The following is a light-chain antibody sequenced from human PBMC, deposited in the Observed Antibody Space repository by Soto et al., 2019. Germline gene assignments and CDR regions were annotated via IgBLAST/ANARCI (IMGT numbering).Light chain of an antibody. CDR3: CSYAARYTFYV. CDR2: GNS. Sequence: QSVLTQPPSVSGAPGQRVTISCTGSSSNIGAGYDVHWYQQLPGTAPKLLIFGNSNRPSGVPDRFSGSKSGTSASLAITGLQAADEADYYCCSYAARYTFYVFGTGTKVTVL. V-gene: IGLV1-40*01. J-gene: IGLJ1*01. CDR1: SSNIGAGYD.